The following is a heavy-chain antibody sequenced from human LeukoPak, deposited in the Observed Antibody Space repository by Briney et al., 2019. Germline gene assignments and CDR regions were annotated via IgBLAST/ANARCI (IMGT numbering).Heavy chain of an antibody. CDR1: GYTFTSYD. J-gene: IGHJ4*02. CDR2: ISAYNGNT. Sequence: ASVKVSCKASGYTFTSYDINWVRQAPGQGLEWMGWISAYNGNTNYAQKLQGRVTMTTDTSTSTAYMELRSLRSDDTAVYYCARSSLYSSSSSFDYWGQGTLVTVSS. V-gene: IGHV1-18*01. CDR3: ARSSLYSSSSSFDY. D-gene: IGHD6-6*01.